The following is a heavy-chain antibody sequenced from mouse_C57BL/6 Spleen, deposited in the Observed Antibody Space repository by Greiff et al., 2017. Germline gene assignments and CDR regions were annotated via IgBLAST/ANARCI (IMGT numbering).Heavy chain of an antibody. Sequence: VKLQESGPGLVQPSQSLSITCTVSGFSLTSYGVHWVRQSPGQGLEWLGVIWSGGSTDYNAAFISRLSISKDKSKSQVFFKMNSLQADDTAIYYCARDSSNYAKDYWGQGTSLTVSS. J-gene: IGHJ4*01. V-gene: IGHV2-2*01. CDR1: GFSLTSYG. CDR2: IWSGGST. CDR3: ARDSSNYAKDY.